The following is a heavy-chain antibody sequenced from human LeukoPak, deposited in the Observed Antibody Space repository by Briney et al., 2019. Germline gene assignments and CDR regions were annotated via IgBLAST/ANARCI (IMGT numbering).Heavy chain of an antibody. CDR1: GYTFTSYA. CDR3: ARDLDGTMVRGVPLNY. J-gene: IGHJ4*02. V-gene: IGHV1-3*01. Sequence: ASVKVSCKASGYTFTSYAMHWVRQAPGQRLEWMGWINAGNGSTKYSQKFQGRVTITRDTSASTAYMELSSLRSEDTAVYYCARDLDGTMVRGVPLNYWGQGTLVTVSS. D-gene: IGHD3-10*01. CDR2: INAGNGST.